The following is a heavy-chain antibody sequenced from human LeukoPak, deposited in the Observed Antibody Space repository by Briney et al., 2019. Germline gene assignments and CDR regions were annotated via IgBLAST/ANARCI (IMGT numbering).Heavy chain of an antibody. Sequence: GGSLRLSCAASGFTVSPNYMSWVRQAPGKGLEWVSVIYGGGSTYYADSVRDRFTISRDNSKNTLYLQMNSLRVEDTAVYYCASASCSGSSCYSGYFGYWGQGTLVTVSS. D-gene: IGHD2-15*01. CDR2: IYGGGST. V-gene: IGHV3-53*01. CDR1: GFTVSPNY. CDR3: ASASCSGSSCYSGYFGY. J-gene: IGHJ4*02.